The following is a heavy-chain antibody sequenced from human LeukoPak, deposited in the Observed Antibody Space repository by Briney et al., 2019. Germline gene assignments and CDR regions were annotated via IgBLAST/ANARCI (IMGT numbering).Heavy chain of an antibody. Sequence: PGGSLRLSCAASGFTFSSYGMHWVRQAPGKGLEWVTFIRYDGSNKYYADSVKGRFTISRDNAKSSLYLQMNSLRAEDTAVYYCARVTARYQLPDYWGQGTLVTVSS. CDR2: IRYDGSNK. J-gene: IGHJ4*02. CDR3: ARVTARYQLPDY. CDR1: GFTFSSYG. D-gene: IGHD2-2*01. V-gene: IGHV3-30*02.